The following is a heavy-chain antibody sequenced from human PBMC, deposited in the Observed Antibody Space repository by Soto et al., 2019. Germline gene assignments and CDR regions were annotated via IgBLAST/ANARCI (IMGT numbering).Heavy chain of an antibody. Sequence: PSETLSLTCAVYGGSFSGYYWSWIRQPPGKGLEWIGEINHSGSTNYNPSLKSRVTISVDTSKNQFSLKLSSVTAADTAVYYCARADRKLDAFEIWGQGTMVTVSS. V-gene: IGHV4-34*01. J-gene: IGHJ3*02. D-gene: IGHD1-7*01. CDR2: INHSGST. CDR1: GGSFSGYY. CDR3: ARADRKLDAFEI.